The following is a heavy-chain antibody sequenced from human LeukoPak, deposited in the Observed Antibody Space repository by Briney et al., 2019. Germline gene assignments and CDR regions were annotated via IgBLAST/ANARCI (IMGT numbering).Heavy chain of an antibody. D-gene: IGHD6-13*01. CDR2: IRYHGSDK. J-gene: IGHJ4*02. CDR3: AKSPSSWKFDD. Sequence: PGGSLRLSCAASGFTFSSCGMHWVRQAPGKGLEWVAFIRYHGSDKYYADSVKGRFTISRDNSKNTLDLQMNSLRADDTAVYYCAKSPSSWKFDDWGQGTLVTVSS. V-gene: IGHV3-30*02. CDR1: GFTFSSCG.